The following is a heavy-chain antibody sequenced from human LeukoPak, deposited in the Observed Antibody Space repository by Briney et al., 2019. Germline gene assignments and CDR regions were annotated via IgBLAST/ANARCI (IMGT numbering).Heavy chain of an antibody. CDR3: ARGDPLAYCGGDCSYYYYYYMDV. D-gene: IGHD2-21*02. CDR2: IYYSGST. Sequence: SETLSLTCTVSGGSISSSSYYWGWIRQPPGKGLEWIGSIYYSGSTYYNPSLKSRVTISVDTSKNQFSLKLSSVTAADTAAYYCARGDPLAYCGGDCSYYYYYYMDVWGKGTTVTVSS. CDR1: GGSISSSSYY. J-gene: IGHJ6*03. V-gene: IGHV4-39*07.